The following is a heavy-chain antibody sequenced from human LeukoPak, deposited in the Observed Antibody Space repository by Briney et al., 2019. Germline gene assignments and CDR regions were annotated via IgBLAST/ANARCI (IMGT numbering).Heavy chain of an antibody. CDR1: GGTFSSYA. J-gene: IGHJ4*02. D-gene: IGHD1-1*01. Sequence: ASVKVSCKASGGTFSSYAISWVRQAPGQGLEWMGGIIPIFGTANYAQKFQGRVTITADESTSTAYMELSSLRSEDTAVYYCASNAYNWKNFDYWGQGTLVTVSS. CDR2: IIPIFGTA. CDR3: ASNAYNWKNFDY. V-gene: IGHV1-69*13.